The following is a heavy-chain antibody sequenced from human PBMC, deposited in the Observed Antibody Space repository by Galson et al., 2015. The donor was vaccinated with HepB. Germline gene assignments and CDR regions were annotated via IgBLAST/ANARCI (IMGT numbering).Heavy chain of an antibody. CDR3: ARDAARGLVFEY. D-gene: IGHD3-10*01. CDR2: IIPMFGTT. V-gene: IGHV1-69*06. J-gene: IGHJ4*02. CDR1: GGIFSSYG. Sequence: SVKVSCKASGGIFSSYGTSWVRQAPGQGPEWVGQIIPMFGTTNFAQKFQGRVTITADKSTSTVYMELSSLTCEDTAVYYCARDAARGLVFEYWGQGTLVTVSS.